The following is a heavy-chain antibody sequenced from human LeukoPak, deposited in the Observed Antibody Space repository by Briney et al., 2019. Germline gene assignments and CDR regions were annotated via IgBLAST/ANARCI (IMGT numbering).Heavy chain of an antibody. V-gene: IGHV4-34*01. D-gene: IGHD3-22*01. Sequence: SETLSLTCAVYGGSFSGYYWSWIRQPPGKGLEWIGEINHSGSTNYNPSLKSRVTISVDTSKNQFSLKLSSVTAADTAVYYCARGRVFDSSGYWGQGTLVTVSS. CDR3: ARGRVFDSSGY. CDR1: GGSFSGYY. J-gene: IGHJ4*02. CDR2: INHSGST.